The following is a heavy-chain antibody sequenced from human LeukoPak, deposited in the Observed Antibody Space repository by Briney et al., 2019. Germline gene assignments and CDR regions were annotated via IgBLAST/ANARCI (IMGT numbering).Heavy chain of an antibody. D-gene: IGHD3-22*01. CDR1: GYSFTSYW. CDR3: ARNLLIYYDSSGYQPYYFDY. V-gene: IGHV5-51*01. J-gene: IGHJ4*02. CDR2: IYPGDSDT. Sequence: GESLKISCKGSGYSFTSYWIGWVRQMPGKGLEWMGIIYPGDSDTRYSPSFQGQVTISAAKSISTAYLQWSSLKASDTAMYYCARNLLIYYDSSGYQPYYFDYWGQGTLVTVSS.